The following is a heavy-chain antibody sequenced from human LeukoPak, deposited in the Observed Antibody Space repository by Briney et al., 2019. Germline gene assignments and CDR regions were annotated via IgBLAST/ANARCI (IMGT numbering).Heavy chain of an antibody. CDR2: IYHSGST. Sequence: SQTLSLTCAVSGGSISSGGYSWSWIRQPPGKGLEWIGYIYHSGSTYYNPSLKSRVTISVDRSKNQFSLKLSSVTAADTAVYYCARTSAWHSWGPYYYYYGMDVWGQGTTVTVSS. J-gene: IGHJ6*02. CDR1: GGSISSGGYS. D-gene: IGHD7-27*01. V-gene: IGHV4-30-2*01. CDR3: ARTSAWHSWGPYYYYYGMDV.